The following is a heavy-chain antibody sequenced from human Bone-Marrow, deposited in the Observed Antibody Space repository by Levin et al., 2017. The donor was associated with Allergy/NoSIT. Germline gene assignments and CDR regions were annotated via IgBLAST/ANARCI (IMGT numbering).Heavy chain of an antibody. D-gene: IGHD4-17*01. CDR3: ARDRSRDYGDYIDAFDI. V-gene: IGHV3-48*01. Sequence: PGGSLRLSCAASGFSFSSYSMNWVRQAPGKGLEWVSYIRSSSGAIYYADSVKGRFTISRDNAENSLYLQMNSLRAEDTAVYYCARDRSRDYGDYIDAFDIWGQGTMVTVSS. J-gene: IGHJ3*02. CDR1: GFSFSSYS. CDR2: IRSSSGAI.